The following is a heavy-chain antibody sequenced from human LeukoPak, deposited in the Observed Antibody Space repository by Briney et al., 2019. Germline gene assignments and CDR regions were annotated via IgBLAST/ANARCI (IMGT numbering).Heavy chain of an antibody. CDR3: ARDYYDILTGYYNFDY. CDR2: ISAYNGNT. V-gene: IGHV1-18*01. CDR1: GYTFTTYG. D-gene: IGHD3-9*01. J-gene: IGHJ4*02. Sequence: ASVKVSCKASGYTFTTYGISWVRQAPGQGLEWMGWISAYNGNTNSAQKLQGRVTMTTDTSTGTAYMEVRSLRSDDTAVYYCARDYYDILTGYYNFDYWGQGTLVTVSS.